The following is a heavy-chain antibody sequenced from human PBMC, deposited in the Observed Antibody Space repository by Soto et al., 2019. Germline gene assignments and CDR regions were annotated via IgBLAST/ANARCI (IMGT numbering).Heavy chain of an antibody. CDR1: GGSISSYY. J-gene: IGHJ4*02. CDR3: ARGDSGYQSDFDY. V-gene: IGHV4-59*01. Sequence: PSETLSLTCSVSGGSISSYYWSWIRQPPGKGLEWIGYIYYSGSTNYNPSLKSRVTISVDTSKNQFSLKLSSVTAADTAVYYCARGDSGYQSDFDYWGQGTLVTVSS. D-gene: IGHD5-12*01. CDR2: IYYSGST.